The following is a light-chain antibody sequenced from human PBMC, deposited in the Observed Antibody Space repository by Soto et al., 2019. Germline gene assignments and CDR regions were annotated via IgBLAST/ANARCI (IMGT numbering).Light chain of an antibody. V-gene: IGKV1-5*01. J-gene: IGKJ1*01. CDR1: QSIRSW. CDR2: DAS. CDR3: HQYNNWPQT. Sequence: DIPVTQSPSTLSASVGDRVPITCRASQSIRSWVAWYQQKPGKAPKLLIYDASDLESGVPSRFSGSGYGTEFTLTISSLQPDDFATYYCHQYNNWPQTFGQGTNVDI.